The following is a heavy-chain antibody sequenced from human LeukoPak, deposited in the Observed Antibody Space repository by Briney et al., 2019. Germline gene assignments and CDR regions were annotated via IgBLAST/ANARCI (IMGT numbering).Heavy chain of an antibody. D-gene: IGHD3-22*01. CDR1: GFTFSSYA. Sequence: GGSLRLSCAASGFTFSSYAMHWVRQAPGKGLEWVSGISWNSGSIGYADSVKGRFTISRDNAKNSLYLQMNSLRAEDTALYYCAKDMTYDSSGYYSSWGQGTLVTVSS. J-gene: IGHJ4*02. CDR3: AKDMTYDSSGYYSS. V-gene: IGHV3-9*01. CDR2: ISWNSGSI.